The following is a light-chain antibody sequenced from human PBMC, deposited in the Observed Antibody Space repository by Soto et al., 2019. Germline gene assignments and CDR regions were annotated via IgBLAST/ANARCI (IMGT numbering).Light chain of an antibody. V-gene: IGKV3-11*01. Sequence: EIVLTQSPATLSLSPGERATLSCRASQSVASYLGWYQQKPGQAPRLLIYDTSNRATGIPARFSGRGSGADFTLTISSLEPEDFAFYYCQQRSNWPPLTFGGGTKVEIK. CDR3: QQRSNWPPLT. J-gene: IGKJ4*01. CDR1: QSVASY. CDR2: DTS.